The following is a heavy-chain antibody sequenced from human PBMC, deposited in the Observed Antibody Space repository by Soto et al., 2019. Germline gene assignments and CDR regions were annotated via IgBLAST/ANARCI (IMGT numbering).Heavy chain of an antibody. CDR2: ISGSGGST. CDR3: AKDRDLWSGYSDY. CDR1: GFTFSSYA. Sequence: EVQLLESGGGLVQPGGSLRLSCAASGFTFSSYAMSWVRQAPGKGLEWVSAISGSGGSTYYADSVKGRFTISRDNSKHTLYLQMNSRGADDTAVYYCAKDRDLWSGYSDYWGQGTLVTVSS. V-gene: IGHV3-23*01. J-gene: IGHJ4*02. D-gene: IGHD3-3*01.